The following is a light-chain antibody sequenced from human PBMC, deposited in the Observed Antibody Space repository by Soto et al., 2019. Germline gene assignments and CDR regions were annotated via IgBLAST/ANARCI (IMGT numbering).Light chain of an antibody. CDR2: DVN. V-gene: IGLV2-11*01. J-gene: IGLJ2*01. CDR3: CSYAGSYSVV. Sequence: QSVLTQPRSVSGSPGQSVTISCTGTSSDVGGYNYVSWYLQHPGKAPKLMISDVNKRPSGVPDRFSGSKSGNTASLTISGLQAEDEADYYCCSYAGSYSVVFGGGTQLTVL. CDR1: SSDVGGYNY.